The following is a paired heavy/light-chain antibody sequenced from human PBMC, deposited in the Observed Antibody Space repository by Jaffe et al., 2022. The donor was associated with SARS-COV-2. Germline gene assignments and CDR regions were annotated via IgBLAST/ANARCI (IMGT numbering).Light chain of an antibody. CDR2: EVS. Sequence: QSALTQPPSASGSPGQSVTISCTGTSSDIGGYNYVSWYQQHPGKAPKLMIYEVSKRPSGVPDRFSGSKSGNTASLTVSGLQAEDEADYYCSSYAGSSNLVFGTGTKVTVL. J-gene: IGLJ1*01. CDR1: SSDIGGYNY. V-gene: IGLV2-8*01. CDR3: SSYAGSSNLV.
Heavy chain of an antibody. J-gene: IGHJ4*02. CDR1: GFTFGSYW. CDR3: ARGGYIAARDY. V-gene: IGHV3-7*03. Sequence: EVQVVESGGGLVQPGGSLRLSCVTSGFTFGSYWMSWVRQAPGKGLEWVANINEGGSDKYYVDSVKGRFTVSRDNAKNSLYLQMNSLRVEDTAVYYCARGGYIAARDYWGQGTLVTVSS. D-gene: IGHD6-6*01. CDR2: INEGGSDK.